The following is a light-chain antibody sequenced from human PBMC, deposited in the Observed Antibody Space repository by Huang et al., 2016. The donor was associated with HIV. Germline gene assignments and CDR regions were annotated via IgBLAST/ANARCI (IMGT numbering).Light chain of an antibody. J-gene: IGKJ1*01. Sequence: DIQMTQSPSTLSASVGDRVTITCRASQSISSWLAWYQKKPGKAPNLLIYKASSLQSGVPSRFSGSGSGTEFTLTISSLQPDDFATYYCQQYKNYWTFGQGTKVEIK. CDR1: QSISSW. CDR3: QQYKNYWT. CDR2: KAS. V-gene: IGKV1-5*03.